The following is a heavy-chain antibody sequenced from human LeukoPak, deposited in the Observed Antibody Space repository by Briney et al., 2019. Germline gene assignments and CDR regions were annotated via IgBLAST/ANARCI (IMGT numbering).Heavy chain of an antibody. D-gene: IGHD3-16*01. J-gene: IGHJ5*02. Sequence: SETLSLTCTVSGGSMIDYYWSFVRQSAGKGLEWMWRIHTSGTTFFNPSLKGRITMSVDTSQNQFSLRLSSVTAADTAVYFCARGDYYDGGGRNWFDPWGQGTLVTVSS. CDR3: ARGDYYDGGGRNWFDP. V-gene: IGHV4-4*07. CDR1: GGSMIDYY. CDR2: IHTSGTT.